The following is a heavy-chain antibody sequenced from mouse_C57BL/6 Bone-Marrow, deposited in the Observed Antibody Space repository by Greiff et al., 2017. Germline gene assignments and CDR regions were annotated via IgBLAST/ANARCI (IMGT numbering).Heavy chain of an antibody. CDR3: ARRSTHYFDY. Sequence: EVQLQQSGPELVKPGASVKISCKASGHTFTDYYMNWVKQSHGKSLEWIGDINPNNGGTSYNQKFKGKATLTVDKSSSTAYMELRSLTSEDSAVYYCARRSTHYFDYWGQGTTLTVSS. J-gene: IGHJ2*01. V-gene: IGHV1-26*01. CDR1: GHTFTDYY. CDR2: INPNNGGT. D-gene: IGHD5-1*01.